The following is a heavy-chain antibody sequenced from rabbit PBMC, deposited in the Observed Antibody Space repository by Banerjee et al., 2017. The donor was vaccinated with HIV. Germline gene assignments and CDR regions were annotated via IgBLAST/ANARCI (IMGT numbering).Heavy chain of an antibody. CDR1: GFTLSSSYW. CDR3: ARDAGGDGYSNDL. J-gene: IGHJ4*01. Sequence: QLEESGGDLVKPGASLTLTCTASGFTLSSSYWIYWVRQAPGKGLEWIGCINSNTGNTVYASWAEGPFTISKTSSTTVTLQMTSLTAADTATYFCARDAGGDGYSNDLWGPGTLVTVS. D-gene: IGHD7-1*01. V-gene: IGHV1S45*01. CDR2: INSNTGNT.